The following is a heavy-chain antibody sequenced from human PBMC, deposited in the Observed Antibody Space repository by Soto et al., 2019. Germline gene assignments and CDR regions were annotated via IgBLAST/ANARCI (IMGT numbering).Heavy chain of an antibody. CDR1: GFTFRTYT. J-gene: IGHJ6*02. D-gene: IGHD2-15*01. Sequence: GGSLRLSCISSGFTFRTYTMNWVRQAPGKGLEWVSGIRGFSPYTFYAESVKGRFTISRDNAKNSLFLQMNSLRAGDTAVYYCARDRGYDAHDFYYNAMDVWGQGTTVTVSS. V-gene: IGHV3-21*01. CDR3: ARDRGYDAHDFYYNAMDV. CDR2: IRGFSPYT.